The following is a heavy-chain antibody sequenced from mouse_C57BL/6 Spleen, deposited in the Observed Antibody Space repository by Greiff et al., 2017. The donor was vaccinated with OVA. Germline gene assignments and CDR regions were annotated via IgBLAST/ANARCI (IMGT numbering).Heavy chain of an antibody. CDR2: IDPEDGEP. D-gene: IGHD2-4*01. CDR1: GFNIKDYY. J-gene: IGHJ4*01. Sequence: VQLQQSGAELVKPGASVKLSCTASGFNIKDYYMHWVKQRTEQGLEWIGRIDPEDGEPNYAPKFQGKATITADTSSNTAYLQLSSLTSENTAVYYCARRLRRYYAMDYWGQGTSVTVSS. V-gene: IGHV14-2*01. CDR3: ARRLRRYYAMDY.